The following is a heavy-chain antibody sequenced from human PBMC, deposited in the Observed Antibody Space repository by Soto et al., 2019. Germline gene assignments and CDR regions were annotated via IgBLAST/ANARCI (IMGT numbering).Heavy chain of an antibody. D-gene: IGHD2-2*01. CDR1: GFTFSSYA. CDR3: AKDRIVVVPAAMILLDY. CDR2: ISGSGGST. V-gene: IGHV3-23*01. Sequence: GESLKISCAASGFTFSSYAMSWVRQAPGKGLEWVSAISGSGGSTYYADSVKGRFTISRDNSKNTLYLQMNSLRAEDTAVYYCAKDRIVVVPAAMILLDYWGQGTLVTVSS. J-gene: IGHJ4*02.